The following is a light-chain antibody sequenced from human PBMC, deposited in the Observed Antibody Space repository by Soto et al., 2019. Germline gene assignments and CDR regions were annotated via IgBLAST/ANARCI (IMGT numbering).Light chain of an antibody. V-gene: IGLV2-11*01. Sequence: QSAVTQPRSVSGSPGQSVTISCTGTTSDVGGYNYVSWYQQHPSKAPKLMIYDVTKRPSGVPDRFSGSKSGNTASLTISGLQAEDEADYYCCSYAGSYSYVFGTGTKVT. J-gene: IGLJ1*01. CDR1: TSDVGGYNY. CDR3: CSYAGSYSYV. CDR2: DVT.